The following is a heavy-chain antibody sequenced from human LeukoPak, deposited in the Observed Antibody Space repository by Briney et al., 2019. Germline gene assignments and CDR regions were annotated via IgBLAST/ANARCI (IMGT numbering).Heavy chain of an antibody. CDR1: GFTFSSFA. Sequence: GGSLRLSCAASGFTFSSFAMSWVRQAPGKGLEWVANIKQDGSEKYYVDSVKGRFTISRDNAKNSLYLQMNSLRAEDTAVYYCARDVYWDIVVVPAAPDLWGRGTLVTVSS. CDR3: ARDVYWDIVVVPAAPDL. V-gene: IGHV3-7*01. J-gene: IGHJ2*01. D-gene: IGHD2-2*01. CDR2: IKQDGSEK.